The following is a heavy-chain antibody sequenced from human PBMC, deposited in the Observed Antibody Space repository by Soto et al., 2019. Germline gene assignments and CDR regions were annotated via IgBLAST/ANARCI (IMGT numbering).Heavy chain of an antibody. D-gene: IGHD1-1*01. Sequence: LRLSCAASGFSFRSYAMRWVRQAPGKGLEWVAVIWYAGANKYYADSVKGRFTISRDNSNNTLYVQMNSLKAEDTAVYYCVRDPYLPTAGRLASLHYWGPGTLVTVSS. CDR2: IWYAGANK. CDR3: VRDPYLPTAGRLASLHY. CDR1: GFSFRSYA. J-gene: IGHJ4*02. V-gene: IGHV3-33*08.